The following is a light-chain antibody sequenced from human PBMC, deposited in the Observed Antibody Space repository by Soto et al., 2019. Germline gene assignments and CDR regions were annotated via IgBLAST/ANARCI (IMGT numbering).Light chain of an antibody. V-gene: IGLV3-21*02. CDR3: QVWDSDSDPSYV. Sequence: SYDLTQPPSVSVAPGQTARITCGGNNIGAYSVYWYQQKSGQAPVLVVYDDTNRPSGIPGRFSGSNSGNTANLTISSVEAGDEAAYYCQVWDSDSDPSYVFGGGTKATVL. CDR1: NIGAYS. J-gene: IGLJ1*01. CDR2: DDT.